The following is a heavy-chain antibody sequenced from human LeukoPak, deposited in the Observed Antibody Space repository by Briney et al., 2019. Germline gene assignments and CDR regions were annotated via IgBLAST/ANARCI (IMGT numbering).Heavy chain of an antibody. D-gene: IGHD3-3*01. J-gene: IGHJ4*02. V-gene: IGHV4-4*07. CDR1: GGSISSYF. Sequence: SETLSLTCTVSGGSISSYFWSWIRQPAGKGLEWIGRIYTSGSTNYNPSLKSRVTISADKSTNQFSLKLSSVTAPDTAVYYCARDRFGDLNYFDYWGQGTLVTVSS. CDR2: IYTSGST. CDR3: ARDRFGDLNYFDY.